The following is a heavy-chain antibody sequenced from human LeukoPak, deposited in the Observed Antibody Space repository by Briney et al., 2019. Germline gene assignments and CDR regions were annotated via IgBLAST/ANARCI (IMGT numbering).Heavy chain of an antibody. Sequence: SETLSLTCTVSGGSISSSSYYWGWIRQPPGKGLEWIGSIYYSGSTYYNPSLKSRVTISVDTSKNQFSLKLSSVTAADTAVYYCASRGGGYYKYFDYWGQGTLVTVSS. J-gene: IGHJ4*02. D-gene: IGHD3-3*01. CDR3: ASRGGGYYKYFDY. CDR1: GGSISSSSYY. V-gene: IGHV4-39*01. CDR2: IYYSGST.